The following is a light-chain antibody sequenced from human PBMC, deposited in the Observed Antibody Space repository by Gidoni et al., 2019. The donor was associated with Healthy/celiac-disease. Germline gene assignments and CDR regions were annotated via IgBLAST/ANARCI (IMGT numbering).Light chain of an antibody. V-gene: IGKV3-15*01. CDR3: QQYNNWPRGT. CDR2: GAS. CDR1: QSVSSN. J-gene: IGKJ1*01. Sequence: EIVMTQSPATLSVSPGERATLSCRASQSVSSNLAWYQQKPGQAPRLLIYGASTRATGIPARFSGSGSGTEFTLTISSLQSEDFAVDYCQQYNNWPRGTFGQXTKVEIK.